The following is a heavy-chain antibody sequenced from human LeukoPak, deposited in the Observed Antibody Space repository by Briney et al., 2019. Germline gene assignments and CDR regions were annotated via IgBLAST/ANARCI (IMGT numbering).Heavy chain of an antibody. CDR3: AITVDCRATTDCYSYFHH. CDR2: VSNDGTYT. Sequence: GGSLRLSCAASGFTFSSYFMHWVRQAPGKGLVWVSRVSNDGTYTEYADSVKGRFTISRDNAKDTLYLQVNSLRAEDTAVYYCAITVDCRATTDCYSYFHHWGQGTLVTVSS. J-gene: IGHJ1*01. CDR1: GFTFSSYF. D-gene: IGHD2-21*02. V-gene: IGHV3-74*03.